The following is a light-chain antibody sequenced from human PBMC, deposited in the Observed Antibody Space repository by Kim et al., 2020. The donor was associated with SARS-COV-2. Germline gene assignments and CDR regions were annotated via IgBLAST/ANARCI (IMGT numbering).Light chain of an antibody. Sequence: SPGERATLSCRASQSVSSSLVWYQQKPGQAPRLLIYDASNRATGIPARFSGSGSGTDFTLTISSLESEDFAVYYCQQRSDWPPLTFGGGTKVDIK. V-gene: IGKV3-11*01. CDR3: QQRSDWPPLT. CDR2: DAS. CDR1: QSVSSS. J-gene: IGKJ4*01.